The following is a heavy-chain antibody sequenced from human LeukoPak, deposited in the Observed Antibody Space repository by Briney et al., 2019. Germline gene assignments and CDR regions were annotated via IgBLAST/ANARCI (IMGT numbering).Heavy chain of an antibody. CDR3: AGGLSWISSWYWAYFDY. D-gene: IGHD6-13*01. J-gene: IGHJ4*02. CDR1: GGTFSSYA. Sequence: SVKVSCKASGGTFSSYAISWVRQAPGQGLEWMGGIIPIFGTANYAQKFQGRVTITADESTSTAYMELSSLRSEDTAVYYCAGGLSWISSWYWAYFDYWGQGTLVTVSS. CDR2: IIPIFGTA. V-gene: IGHV1-69*13.